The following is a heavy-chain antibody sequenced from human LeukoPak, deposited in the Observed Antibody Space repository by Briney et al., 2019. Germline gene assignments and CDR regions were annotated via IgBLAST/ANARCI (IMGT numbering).Heavy chain of an antibody. CDR2: ISTSSGTK. Sequence: GGSLRLSCAASGFTLSSFAMNWVRQTPEKGLEWVSYISTSSGTKYYADSVEGRFTISRDNAKNSLFLQMNSLRVDDTAVYYCARKVLTGTTRGSFDSWGQGTLVTVSS. CDR3: ARKVLTGTTRGSFDS. J-gene: IGHJ4*02. CDR1: GFTLSSFA. D-gene: IGHD1-14*01. V-gene: IGHV3-48*04.